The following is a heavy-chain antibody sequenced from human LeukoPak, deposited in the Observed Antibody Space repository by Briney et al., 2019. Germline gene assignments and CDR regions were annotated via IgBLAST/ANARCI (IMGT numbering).Heavy chain of an antibody. CDR3: ARDNPLPLSMIVVGHVSFDY. Sequence: ASVKLSCKASGYTFTSYGISWVRQAPGQGLEWMGWISAYNGNTNYAQRLQGRVTMPTDTSTSTAYMQLRSLRSDDTAVYYCARDNPLPLSMIVVGHVSFDYWGQGTLVTVSS. V-gene: IGHV1-18*01. CDR1: GYTFTSYG. CDR2: ISAYNGNT. J-gene: IGHJ4*02. D-gene: IGHD3-22*01.